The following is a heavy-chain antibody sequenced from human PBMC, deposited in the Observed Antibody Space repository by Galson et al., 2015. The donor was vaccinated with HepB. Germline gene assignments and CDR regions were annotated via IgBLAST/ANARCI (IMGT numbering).Heavy chain of an antibody. D-gene: IGHD3-10*01. Sequence: PALVKPTQTLTLTCTFSGFSLSTSGVCVSWIRQPPGKALEWLARIDWDDDKYYRTSLKTRLTMSKDTSKNQVVLTMSNMDPVDAATYYCARILTAEDGSGRSYFDYWGQGTLVTVSS. CDR3: ARILTAEDGSGRSYFDY. J-gene: IGHJ4*03. CDR1: GFSLSTSGVC. V-gene: IGHV2-70*11. CDR2: IDWDDDK.